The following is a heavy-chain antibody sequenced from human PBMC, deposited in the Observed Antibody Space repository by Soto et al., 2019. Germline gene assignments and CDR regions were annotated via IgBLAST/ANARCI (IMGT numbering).Heavy chain of an antibody. CDR2: ISGSGGST. J-gene: IGHJ4*02. CDR3: ASRYTYYYDSSGPSGFDY. CDR1: GFTFSSYA. D-gene: IGHD3-22*01. V-gene: IGHV3-23*01. Sequence: PGGSLRLSCAASGFTFSSYAMSWVRQAPGKGLEWVSAISGSGGSTYYADSVKGRFTISRDNSKNTLYLQMNSLRAEDTAVYYCASRYTYYYDSSGPSGFDYWGQGTLVTVSS.